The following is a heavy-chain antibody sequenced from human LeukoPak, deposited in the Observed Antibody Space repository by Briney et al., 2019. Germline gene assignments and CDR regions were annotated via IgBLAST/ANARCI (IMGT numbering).Heavy chain of an antibody. CDR2: IYYSGST. CDR1: GGSISSYY. Sequence: PSETLSLTCTVSGGSISSYYWSWIRQPPGKGLEWIGYIYYSGSTNYNPSLKSRVTISVDTSKNQFSLKLSSVTAADTAVYYCARGFRQQWLVRPDAFDIWGQGTMVTVSS. J-gene: IGHJ3*02. D-gene: IGHD6-19*01. V-gene: IGHV4-59*01. CDR3: ARGFRQQWLVRPDAFDI.